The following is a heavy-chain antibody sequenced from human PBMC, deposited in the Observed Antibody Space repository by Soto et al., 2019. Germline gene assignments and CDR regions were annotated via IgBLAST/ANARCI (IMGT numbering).Heavy chain of an antibody. D-gene: IGHD6-13*01. J-gene: IGHJ4*02. CDR1: GDSISNYY. CDR3: ARALSSAAGLYFDY. Sequence: SETLSLTCTVSGDSISNYYWSWIRQPAGKGMEWIGRIHATESTNYNPSLKSRVTMSIDTSNNQFSLKLSSLTAADTAVYYCARALSSAAGLYFDYWGQGTLVTVSS. CDR2: IHATEST. V-gene: IGHV4-4*07.